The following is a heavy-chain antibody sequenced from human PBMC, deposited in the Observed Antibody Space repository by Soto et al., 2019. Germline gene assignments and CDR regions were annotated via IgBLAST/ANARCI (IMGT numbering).Heavy chain of an antibody. CDR2: IYHSGST. Sequence: PSETLSLTCAVSGYSISSGYYWGRIRQPPGKGLEWIGSIYHSGSTYYNPSLKSRVTISVDTSKNQFSLKLSSVTAADTAVYYCARDRRGYSYGVDYWGQGTLVTVSS. CDR1: GYSISSGYY. CDR3: ARDRRGYSYGVDY. D-gene: IGHD5-18*01. V-gene: IGHV4-38-2*02. J-gene: IGHJ4*02.